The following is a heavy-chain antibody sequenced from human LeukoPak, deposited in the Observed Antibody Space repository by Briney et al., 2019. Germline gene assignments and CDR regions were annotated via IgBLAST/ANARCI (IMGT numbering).Heavy chain of an antibody. CDR3: ARGRSGYGHDY. V-gene: IGHV3-48*04. J-gene: IGHJ4*02. D-gene: IGHD6-25*01. Sequence: PGGSLRLSCAASGFTFSSYNMNWVRQAPGKGLEWVSYISSSRSAIYYVDSVKGRFTISRDNAKNSLYLQMNSLRAEDTAVYYCARGRSGYGHDYWGQGTLVTVSS. CDR1: GFTFSSYN. CDR2: ISSSRSAI.